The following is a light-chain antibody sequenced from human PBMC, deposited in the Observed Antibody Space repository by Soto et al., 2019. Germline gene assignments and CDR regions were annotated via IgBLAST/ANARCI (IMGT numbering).Light chain of an antibody. V-gene: IGKV3-11*01. Sequence: EIVLTQSPATLSLSPGERATLSYRASQTITTYLAWYQQKPGQPPRLLIYGASNRATGIPARFSGSGSGTDLTLTISNLEPEDFAVYYCQQRSNWPANFGQGTRLEIK. CDR1: QTITTY. CDR2: GAS. J-gene: IGKJ5*01. CDR3: QQRSNWPAN.